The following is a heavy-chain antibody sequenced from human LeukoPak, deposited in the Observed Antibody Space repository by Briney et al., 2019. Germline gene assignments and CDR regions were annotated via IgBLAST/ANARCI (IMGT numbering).Heavy chain of an antibody. D-gene: IGHD5-24*01. V-gene: IGHV1-3*01. CDR2: INAGNGNT. Sequence: VASVKVSCTASGYTFTTYTMHWVRQAPGQRLEWTGWINAGNGNTKYSQKFQGRVTITRDTSASTAYMDLSSLRSEDTAVYYCAREIDRDGYNRFFDYWGQGILVTVSS. J-gene: IGHJ4*02. CDR1: GYTFTTYT. CDR3: AREIDRDGYNRFFDY.